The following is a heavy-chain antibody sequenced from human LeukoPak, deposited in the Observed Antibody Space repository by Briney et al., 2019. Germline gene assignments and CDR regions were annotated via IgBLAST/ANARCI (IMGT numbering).Heavy chain of an antibody. CDR3: ATPTPLRGEFRYYMDV. V-gene: IGHV4-38-2*02. D-gene: IGHD3-16*01. CDR2: IYHSGST. J-gene: IGHJ6*03. Sequence: SETLSLTCTVSGYSISSGYYWGWIRQPPGKGLEWIGSIYHSGSTYYNPSLKSRVTISVDTSKNQFSLKLSSVTAADTAVYYCATPTPLRGEFRYYMDVWGKGTTVTVSS. CDR1: GYSISSGYY.